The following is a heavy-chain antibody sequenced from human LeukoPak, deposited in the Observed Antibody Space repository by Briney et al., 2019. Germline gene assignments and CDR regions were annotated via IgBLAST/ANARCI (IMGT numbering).Heavy chain of an antibody. V-gene: IGHV3-48*01. J-gene: IGHJ5*02. CDR1: GFTFSNYG. CDR3: ARGGDSSGYYVWFDP. Sequence: GGSLRLSCAASGFTFSNYGMHWVRQAPGKGLEWVSYISSSGTTTYYADSVRGRFTISRDNAKNSVYLQMNSLRAEDTAVYHCARGGDSSGYYVWFDPWGQGILVTVSS. D-gene: IGHD3-22*01. CDR2: ISSSGTTT.